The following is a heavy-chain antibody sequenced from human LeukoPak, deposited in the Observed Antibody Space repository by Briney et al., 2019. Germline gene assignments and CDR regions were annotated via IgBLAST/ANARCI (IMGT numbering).Heavy chain of an antibody. CDR2: ISGSGGGT. D-gene: IGHD2-21*02. CDR3: AKDRLGAYCGGDCFNMDV. CDR1: GFTFSTYA. V-gene: IGHV3-23*01. J-gene: IGHJ6*03. Sequence: GGSLRLSCAASGFTFSTYAMSWVRQAPGKGLEWVSTISGSGGGTYFADSVKGRFTISRDNSKNTLYLQMNNLRAEDTAVYYCAKDRLGAYCGGDCFNMDVWGKGTTVTVSS.